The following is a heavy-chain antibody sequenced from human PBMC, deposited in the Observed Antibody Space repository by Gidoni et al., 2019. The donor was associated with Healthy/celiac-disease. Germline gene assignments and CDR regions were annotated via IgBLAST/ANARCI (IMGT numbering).Heavy chain of an antibody. V-gene: IGHV1-3*01. CDR2: INAGNGNT. Sequence: QVQLVQSGAEVKKPGASVKVSCKASGYTFTSYAMHWVRQAPGQRLEWMGWINAGNGNTKYSQKFQGRVTITRDTSASTAYMELSSLRSEDTAVYYCARGTAMVKDEWDYWGQGTLVTVSS. J-gene: IGHJ4*02. D-gene: IGHD5-18*01. CDR3: ARGTAMVKDEWDY. CDR1: GYTFTSYA.